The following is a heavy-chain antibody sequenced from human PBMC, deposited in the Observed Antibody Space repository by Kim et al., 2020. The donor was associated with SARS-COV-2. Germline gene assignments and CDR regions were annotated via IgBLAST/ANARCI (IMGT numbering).Heavy chain of an antibody. D-gene: IGHD6-13*01. V-gene: IGHV1-46*01. CDR1: GYTFTSYY. J-gene: IGHJ3*02. Sequence: ASVKVSCKASGYTFTSYYMHWVRQAPGQGLEWMGIINPSGGSTSYAQKFQGRVTMTRDTSTSTVHMELSSLRSEDTAVYYFACAVLLAAGTEVFDAFVIWGDRTMVTVSS. CDR2: INPSGGST. CDR3: ACAVLLAAGTEVFDAFVI.